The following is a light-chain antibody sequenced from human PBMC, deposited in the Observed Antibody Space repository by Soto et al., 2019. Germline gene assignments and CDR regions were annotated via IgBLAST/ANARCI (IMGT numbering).Light chain of an antibody. CDR3: HQSFTSPLA. J-gene: IGKJ4*01. Sequence: DIPITPSPSSLTASVGDRVSIACRASQSISTSFNWYQQKLGKAPKLLIYDASSLQSGVPSRFRGSGSGTEFTLTIINRQPEAFARYFCHQSFTSPLAFGGGTKVDIK. V-gene: IGKV1-39*01. CDR1: QSISTS. CDR2: DAS.